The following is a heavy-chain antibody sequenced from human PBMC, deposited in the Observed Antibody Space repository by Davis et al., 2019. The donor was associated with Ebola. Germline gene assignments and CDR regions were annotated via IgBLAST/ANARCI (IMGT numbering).Heavy chain of an antibody. D-gene: IGHD3-22*01. CDR1: SGSLSSTNFY. CDR2: TSYRGST. CDR3: ARHAPSVTVTVVGNVDN. Sequence: MPGGSLRLSCTVSSGSLSSTNFYWGWIRQPPGKGLEWLGSTSYRGSTYYNPSLKSRVTISVDTSKNQFSLKLTSVTAADTAVYYCARHAPSVTVTVVGNVDNWGQGTLVTVSS. J-gene: IGHJ4*02. V-gene: IGHV4-39*01.